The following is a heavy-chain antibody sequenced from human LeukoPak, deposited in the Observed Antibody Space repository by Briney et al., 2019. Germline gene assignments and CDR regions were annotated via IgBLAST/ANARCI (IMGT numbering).Heavy chain of an antibody. D-gene: IGHD3-22*01. J-gene: IGHJ2*01. Sequence: SETLSLTCTVSGGSISSYYWSWIRQPPGKGLEWIGYIYYSGSTNYNPSLKSRVTISVDTSKNQFSLKLSSVTAADTAVYYCARDSGYYDSSGYIRYFDLWGRGTLVTVSS. V-gene: IGHV4-59*01. CDR2: IYYSGST. CDR3: ARDSGYYDSSGYIRYFDL. CDR1: GGSISSYY.